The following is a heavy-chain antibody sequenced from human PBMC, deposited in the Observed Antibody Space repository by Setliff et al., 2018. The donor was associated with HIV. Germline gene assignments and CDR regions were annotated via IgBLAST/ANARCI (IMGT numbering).Heavy chain of an antibody. D-gene: IGHD5-18*01. J-gene: IGHJ4*02. V-gene: IGHV4-34*01. CDR2: INHSGST. Sequence: KTSETLSLTCAVYGGSLSGYYWSWIRQPPGKGLEWFGEINHSGSTNYNPSLKSRVTISVDTSKNQFSLKLSSATAADTAVYYCASIELAAMVPVDYWGQGTLVTVSS. CDR1: GGSLSGYY. CDR3: ASIELAAMVPVDY.